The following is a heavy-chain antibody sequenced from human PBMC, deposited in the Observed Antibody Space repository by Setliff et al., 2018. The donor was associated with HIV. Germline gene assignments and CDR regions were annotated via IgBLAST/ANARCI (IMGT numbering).Heavy chain of an antibody. CDR2: IFYKGST. V-gene: IGHV4-31*03. J-gene: IGHJ1*01. D-gene: IGHD3-22*01. CDR3: ARGPPRAKRVVVITTRYFQH. Sequence: SETLSLTCTVSGGSISTGDYYWAWIRHYPGKGLEWIGYIFYKGSTFYNPSLKSRVSISVLRSTDQFFLRLNSVTAADTAVYYCARGPPRAKRVVVITTRYFQHWGQGTLVTVSS. CDR1: GGSISTGDYY.